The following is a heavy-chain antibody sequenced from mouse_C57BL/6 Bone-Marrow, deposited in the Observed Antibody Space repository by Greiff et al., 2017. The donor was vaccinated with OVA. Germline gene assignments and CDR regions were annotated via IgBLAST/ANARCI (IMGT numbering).Heavy chain of an antibody. CDR3: ARDYYGSSLWYFDV. V-gene: IGHV5-4*01. J-gene: IGHJ1*03. CDR2: ISDGGSYT. D-gene: IGHD1-1*01. CDR1: GFTFSSYA. Sequence: EVKLMESGGGLVKPGGSLKLSCAASGFTFSSYAMSWVRQTPEKRLEWVATISDGGSYTYYPDNVKGRFTLSRDNAKNNLYLQMSHLKSEDTAMYYCARDYYGSSLWYFDVWGTGTTVTVSS.